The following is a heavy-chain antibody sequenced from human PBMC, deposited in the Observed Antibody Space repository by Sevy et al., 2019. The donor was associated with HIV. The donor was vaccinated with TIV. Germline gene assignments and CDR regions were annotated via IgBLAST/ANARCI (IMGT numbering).Heavy chain of an antibody. D-gene: IGHD5-12*01. V-gene: IGHV4-59*01. CDR3: ARSGSEMATTWDFDY. Sequence: SETLSLTCTVSGGSISSYYWSWIRQPPGKGLEWIGYIYYSGSTNHNPSLKSRVTISVDTSKNQFSLKLSSVTAADTAVYYCARSGSEMATTWDFDYWGQGTLVTVSS. J-gene: IGHJ4*02. CDR2: IYYSGST. CDR1: GGSISSYY.